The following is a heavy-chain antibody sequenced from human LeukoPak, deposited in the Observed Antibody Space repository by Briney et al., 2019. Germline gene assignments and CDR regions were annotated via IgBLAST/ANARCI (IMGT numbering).Heavy chain of an antibody. D-gene: IGHD4-23*01. J-gene: IGHJ3*02. Sequence: TAPETLSLTCSVSGASIGSYYWNWIRQPPGKGLEWIGYVYFSGSTNYNLSLKSRVTISVDTSKNHISLKLRSVTAADTALYYCATGEQYGGGDVFDIWGQGTMVSVSS. V-gene: IGHV4-59*01. CDR1: GASIGSYY. CDR3: ATGEQYGGGDVFDI. CDR2: VYFSGST.